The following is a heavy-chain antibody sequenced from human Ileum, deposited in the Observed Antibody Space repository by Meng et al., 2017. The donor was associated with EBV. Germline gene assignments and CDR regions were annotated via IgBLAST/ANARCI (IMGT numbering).Heavy chain of an antibody. Sequence: QITLKESGPTLVKPTQTLTLTCTFSGFSLNTGGMAVSWIRHPPGKALEWLALIYWDDDKRYSPSLKTRLTITKDTSKNQVVLTMTNMDPVDTATYYCARRSFAAGSPDYWGQGTLVTVSS. D-gene: IGHD3-10*01. CDR2: IYWDDDK. CDR3: ARRSFAAGSPDY. CDR1: GFSLNTGGMA. J-gene: IGHJ4*02. V-gene: IGHV2-5*02.